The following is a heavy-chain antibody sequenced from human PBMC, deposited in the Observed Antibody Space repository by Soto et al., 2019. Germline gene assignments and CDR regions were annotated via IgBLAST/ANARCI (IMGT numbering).Heavy chain of an antibody. CDR3: ARTYDSNGYANEFDS. CDR1: GRSITSYY. D-gene: IGHD3-22*01. Sequence: QVVLQESGPGLLKPSETLSLPCSVSGRSITSYYWSCVRQPPGKGLEWIGYIYDNGITAQNPSLKSRCTMTADTSQNQYSLKQTSVTGADPAVYYCARTYDSNGYANEFDSWGQGILVTVTS. CDR2: IYDNGIT. J-gene: IGHJ4*02. V-gene: IGHV4-59*12.